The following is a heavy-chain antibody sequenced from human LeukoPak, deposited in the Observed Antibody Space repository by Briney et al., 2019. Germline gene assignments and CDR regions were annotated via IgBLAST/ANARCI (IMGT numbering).Heavy chain of an antibody. CDR2: IYYSGST. V-gene: IGHV4-59*12. CDR3: ARASYSYGDTFDY. Sequence: SETLSLTCAVYGGSFSGFYWSWIRQPPGKGLEWIGYIYYSGSTNYNPSLKSRVTISVDTSKNQFSLKLSSVTAADTAVYYCARASYSYGDTFDYWGQGTLVTVS. J-gene: IGHJ4*02. D-gene: IGHD5-18*01. CDR1: GGSFSGFY.